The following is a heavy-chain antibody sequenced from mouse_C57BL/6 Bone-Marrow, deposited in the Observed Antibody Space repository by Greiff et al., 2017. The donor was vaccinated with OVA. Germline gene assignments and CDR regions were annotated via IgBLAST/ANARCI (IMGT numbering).Heavy chain of an antibody. D-gene: IGHD1-1*01. CDR3: ASLYYYGWYFDV. J-gene: IGHJ1*03. Sequence: EVMLVESGGGLVQPGGSLKFSCAASGFNFSDYYMYWVRQTPEKRLEWVAYISTGGGRPYYPDTVKGRFTISRDNAKNTLYQQMSRLKSEDRAMYYCASLYYYGWYFDVWGTGTTVTVSS. V-gene: IGHV5-12*01. CDR1: GFNFSDYY. CDR2: ISTGGGRP.